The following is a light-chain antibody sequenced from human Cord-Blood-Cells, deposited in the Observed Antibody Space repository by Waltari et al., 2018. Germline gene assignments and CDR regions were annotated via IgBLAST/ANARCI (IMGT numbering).Light chain of an antibody. V-gene: IGLV3-1*01. CDR1: KLGDKY. CDR3: QAWDSSTVV. J-gene: IGLJ2*01. Sequence: SYELTQPPSVSVSPGQTASITCSGDKLGDKYACWYQQKPGQSPVRVIYQDSKRPSGSPERFSGSNSGNTATRAISGTQAMDEADYYCQAWDSSTVVFGGGTKLTVL. CDR2: QDS.